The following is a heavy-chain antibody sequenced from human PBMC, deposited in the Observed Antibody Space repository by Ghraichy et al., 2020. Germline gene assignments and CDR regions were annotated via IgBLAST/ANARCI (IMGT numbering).Heavy chain of an antibody. CDR3: ARDRSGYYDSSGYQAHFQH. CDR2: ISAYNGNT. J-gene: IGHJ1*01. D-gene: IGHD3-22*01. V-gene: IGHV1-18*04. CDR1: GYTFTSYG. Sequence: ASVKVSCKASGYTFTSYGISWVRQAPGQGLEWMGWISAYNGNTNYAQKLQGRVTMTTDTSTSTAYMELRSLRSDDTAVYYCARDRSGYYDSSGYQAHFQHWGQGTLVTVSS.